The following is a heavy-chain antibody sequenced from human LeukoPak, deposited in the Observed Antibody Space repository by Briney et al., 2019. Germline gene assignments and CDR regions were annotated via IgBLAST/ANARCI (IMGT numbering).Heavy chain of an antibody. V-gene: IGHV4-30-4*01. CDR1: GGSISSGDYY. Sequence: SETLSLTCTVSGGSISSGDYYWSWIRQPPGKGLEWIGYIYYSGSTYYNPSLKSRVTISVDTSKNQISLKLSSVTAADTAVYYCARAGTIGSDYWGQGTLATVSS. D-gene: IGHD1-26*01. J-gene: IGHJ4*02. CDR3: ARAGTIGSDY. CDR2: IYYSGST.